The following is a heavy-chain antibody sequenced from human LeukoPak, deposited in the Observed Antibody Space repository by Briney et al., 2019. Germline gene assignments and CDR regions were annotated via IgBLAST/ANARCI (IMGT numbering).Heavy chain of an antibody. CDR1: GYTFTGYY. Sequence: ASVKVSCKASGYTFTGYYMHWVRQAPGQGLEWMGWINPNSGNTGYAQKFQGRVTMTRNTSISTAYMELSSLRSEDTAVYYCARAGDYVWGSYRSYNWFDPWGQGTLVTVSS. D-gene: IGHD3-16*02. J-gene: IGHJ5*02. CDR2: INPNSGNT. V-gene: IGHV1-8*02. CDR3: ARAGDYVWGSYRSYNWFDP.